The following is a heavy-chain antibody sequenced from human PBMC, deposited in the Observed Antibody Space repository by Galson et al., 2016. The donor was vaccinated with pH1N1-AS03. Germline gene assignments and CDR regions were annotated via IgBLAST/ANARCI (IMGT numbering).Heavy chain of an antibody. CDR2: INGDATTT. D-gene: IGHD6-19*01. CDR1: GFSFSTYW. V-gene: IGHV3-74*01. Sequence: PGESLKISCAASGFSFSTYWMYWVRQAPGKGLVWLARINGDATTTNYADSVRGRFTISRDNAKNTLHLQMNSLRVEDTANYFCAKEVGSSGWFDACDLWGQGTVVTVSS. J-gene: IGHJ3*01. CDR3: AKEVGSSGWFDACDL.